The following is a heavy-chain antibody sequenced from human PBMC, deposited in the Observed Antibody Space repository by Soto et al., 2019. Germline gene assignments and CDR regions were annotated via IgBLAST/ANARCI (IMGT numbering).Heavy chain of an antibody. CDR1: GGSSKNYA. J-gene: IGHJ4*02. Sequence: SGAEVKKPGSSVKVSCKASGGSSKNYAISWVRQAPGQGLEWMGGIIPISGTADYAQKFQGRLTITADKSTNTAYMELSSLRSEDTAVYYCARDMTVFTVPYFDYWGQGTLVTVSS. D-gene: IGHD2-21*02. CDR3: ARDMTVFTVPYFDY. V-gene: IGHV1-69*06. CDR2: IIPISGTA.